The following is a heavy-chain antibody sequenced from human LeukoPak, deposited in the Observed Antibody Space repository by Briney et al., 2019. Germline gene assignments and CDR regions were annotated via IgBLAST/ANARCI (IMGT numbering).Heavy chain of an antibody. V-gene: IGHV4-39*01. CDR3: ARRRGYYFDY. J-gene: IGHJ4*02. CDR1: GGSISSSSYY. CDR2: IYYSGST. Sequence: SETLSLTCTVSGGSISSSSYYWGWIRQPPGKGLEWIGSIYYSGSTYYNPSLKSRVTISVDTSKNQFSLKLSSVTAADTAVYYCARRRGYYFDYWGQGTLVTVSS.